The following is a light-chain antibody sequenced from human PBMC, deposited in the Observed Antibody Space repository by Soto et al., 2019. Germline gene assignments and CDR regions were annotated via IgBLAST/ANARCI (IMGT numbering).Light chain of an antibody. V-gene: IGKV1-16*01. J-gene: IGKJ4*01. Sequence: DIQMTQSPSSLSASVGDRVTITCRASQGISNSLAWFQQKPGKVPKPLIYTASTSQSGVPSRFSGSGSGTDFTLTISSLQPEDFGTYYCQQYKSYPVTFGGGTKVEIK. CDR2: TAS. CDR3: QQYKSYPVT. CDR1: QGISNS.